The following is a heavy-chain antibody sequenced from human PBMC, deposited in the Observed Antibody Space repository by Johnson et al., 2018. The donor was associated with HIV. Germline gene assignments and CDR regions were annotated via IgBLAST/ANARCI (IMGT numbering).Heavy chain of an antibody. CDR2: IWYDGSNK. J-gene: IGHJ3*02. Sequence: QMLLVESGGGVVQPGRSLRLSCAASGFTFSSYGMHWVRQAPGKGLEWVAVIWYDGSNKYYADSVKGRFSISRDNSTNTLYLQMNSLRAEDTALYYCARLPSGYSRDAFDIWGQGTMVTVSS. D-gene: IGHD5-18*01. CDR1: GFTFSSYG. CDR3: ARLPSGYSRDAFDI. V-gene: IGHV3-33*01.